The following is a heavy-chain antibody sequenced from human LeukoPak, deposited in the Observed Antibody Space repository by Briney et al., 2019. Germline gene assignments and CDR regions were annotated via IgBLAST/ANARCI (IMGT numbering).Heavy chain of an antibody. CDR3: ARDVYSGSYYFDY. J-gene: IGHJ4*02. V-gene: IGHV3-30-3*01. Sequence: GGSLRLSCAASGFTFSSYAMHWVRQAAGKGLEWVAVISYDGSNKYYADSVKGRFTISRDNSKNTLYLQMNSLRAEDTAVYYCARDVYSGSYYFDYWRQETLDTLPS. CDR1: GFTFSSYA. CDR2: ISYDGSNK. D-gene: IGHD1-26*01.